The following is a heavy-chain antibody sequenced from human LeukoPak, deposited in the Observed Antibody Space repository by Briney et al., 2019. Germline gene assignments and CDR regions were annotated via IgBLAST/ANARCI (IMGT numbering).Heavy chain of an antibody. J-gene: IGHJ4*02. D-gene: IGHD1-1*01. V-gene: IGHV1-2*02. CDR1: GYTFTRLGLY. CDR2: INPRSGGT. Sequence: ASVKVSCKTSGYTFTRLGLYIHWVRQAPGQGLEWMGWINPRSGGTNYAQKFQGSVTMTRDTSISTAYMELSRLTSDDTAVYYCATDPTTAGTTRFDYWGQGTLVTVSS. CDR3: ATDPTTAGTTRFDY.